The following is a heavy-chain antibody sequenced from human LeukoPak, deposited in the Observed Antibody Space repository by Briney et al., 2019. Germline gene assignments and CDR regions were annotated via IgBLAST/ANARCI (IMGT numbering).Heavy chain of an antibody. Sequence: GGSLGSSFAAPGFTFSSYALSWVRQPPGRGWGWVSAISGSGGSTYYADSVKGRFTISRDNSKNTLYLQMNSLRAEDTAVYYCAKAGYDILTGYYVWGQGTLVTVSS. CDR3: AKAGYDILTGYYV. CDR2: ISGSGGST. D-gene: IGHD3-9*01. V-gene: IGHV3-23*01. CDR1: GFTFSSYA. J-gene: IGHJ4*02.